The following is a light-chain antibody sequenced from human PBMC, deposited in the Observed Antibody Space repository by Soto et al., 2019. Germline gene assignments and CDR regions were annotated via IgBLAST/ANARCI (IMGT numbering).Light chain of an antibody. CDR2: QVS. CDR1: QSVSSSY. V-gene: IGKV3-20*01. CDR3: VQFSQFPRT. J-gene: IGKJ1*01. Sequence: EIVLTQSPGTLSLSPGERATLSCRASQSVSSSYLAWYQQRPGQPPRLLIYQVSNRFSGVPDRFSGSGAGTDFTLKISRVEAEDVGLYYCVQFSQFPRTFGQGTKLEIK.